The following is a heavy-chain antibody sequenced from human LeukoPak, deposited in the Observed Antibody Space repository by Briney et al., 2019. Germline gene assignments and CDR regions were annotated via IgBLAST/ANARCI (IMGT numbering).Heavy chain of an antibody. CDR2: IRSKPQSYAT. D-gene: IGHD1-26*01. J-gene: IGHJ4*02. CDR1: GFTFSDSA. Sequence: GGSLRLSCAASGFTFSDSAIHWVRQASGKGLVWVGRIRSKPQSYATAYDESLKGRFTISRDDSKNTAYLQMSSLKIEDTAVYYCTRVGPSTVVDYWGQGTQVTVSS. V-gene: IGHV3-73*01. CDR3: TRVGPSTVVDY.